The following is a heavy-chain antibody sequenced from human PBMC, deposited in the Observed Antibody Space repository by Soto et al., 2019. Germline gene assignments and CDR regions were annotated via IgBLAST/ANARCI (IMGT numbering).Heavy chain of an antibody. CDR1: GGTISSCNW. Sequence: PSETLSLTCAVSGGTISSCNWRCWVRQPPGKGLEWIGEIYHSGSTNYNPSLKSRVTISVDKSKNQFSLKLSSVTAADTAVYYCAREEGNRYYDFDDWGQGTLVTVSS. D-gene: IGHD1-26*01. CDR2: IYHSGST. J-gene: IGHJ4*02. CDR3: AREEGNRYYDFDD. V-gene: IGHV4-4*02.